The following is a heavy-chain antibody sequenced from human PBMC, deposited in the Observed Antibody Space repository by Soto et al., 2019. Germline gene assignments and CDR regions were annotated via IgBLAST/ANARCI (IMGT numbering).Heavy chain of an antibody. CDR2: IIPILGIA. J-gene: IGHJ5*02. CDR3: ASDKGRLRGLWFDP. Sequence: QVQLVQSGAEVKKPGSSVKVSCKASGGTFSSYTISWVRQAPGQGLEWMGRIIPILGIANYAQKFQGRVTITADKSTSTAYMELSSLRSEDTAVYYCASDKGRLRGLWFDPWGQGTLVTVSS. D-gene: IGHD4-17*01. V-gene: IGHV1-69*02. CDR1: GGTFSSYT.